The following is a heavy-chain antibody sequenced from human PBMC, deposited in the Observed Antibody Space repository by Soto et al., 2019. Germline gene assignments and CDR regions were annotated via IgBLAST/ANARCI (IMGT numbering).Heavy chain of an antibody. J-gene: IGHJ6*02. CDR2: ISGSGGST. Sequence: VGSLRLSCAASGFTFSSYAMSWVRQAPGKGLEWVSAISGSGGSTYYADSVKGRFTISRDNSKNTLYLQMNSLRAEDTAVYYCAKIVSSSILYYYYGMDVWGQGTTVTVSS. CDR3: AKIVSSSILYYYYGMDV. V-gene: IGHV3-23*01. D-gene: IGHD6-6*01. CDR1: GFTFSSYA.